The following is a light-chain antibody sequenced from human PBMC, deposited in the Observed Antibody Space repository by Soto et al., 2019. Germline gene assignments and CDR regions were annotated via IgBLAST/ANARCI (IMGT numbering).Light chain of an antibody. CDR2: SAS. CDR3: QQYGSSRT. V-gene: IGKV3-20*01. J-gene: IGKJ1*01. CDR1: QNLGTLY. Sequence: EIVLTQSPGTLSLSPGERGTLSCRASQNLGTLYLAWFQQKSGQDPRLLIYSASRRATGIPDRFTGSGSGTDFTLTISRLEPEDFAVYYCQQYGSSRTFGQGTKVDIK.